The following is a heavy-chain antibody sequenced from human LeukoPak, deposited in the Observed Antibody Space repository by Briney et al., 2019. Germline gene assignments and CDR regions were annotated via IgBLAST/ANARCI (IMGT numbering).Heavy chain of an antibody. CDR1: GGSIGTFY. D-gene: IGHD5-18*01. V-gene: IGHV4-59*01. J-gene: IGHJ5*02. Sequence: PSETLSLTCTVSGGSIGTFYWSWIRQPPGKGLEWIGYINYSGITTYNPSLKSRVTISVDTSKNQFSLKLSSVTAADTAVYYCARDSNTAVVGWFDPWGQGTLVTVSS. CDR2: INYSGIT. CDR3: ARDSNTAVVGWFDP.